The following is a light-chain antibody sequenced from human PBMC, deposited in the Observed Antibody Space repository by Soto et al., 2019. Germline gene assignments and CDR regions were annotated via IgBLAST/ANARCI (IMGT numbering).Light chain of an antibody. J-gene: IGKJ2*01. V-gene: IGKV1-5*03. Sequence: DIQMTQSPSTLSASVGDRVTITCRASQSISDYLAWYQQKPGKAPKLLIYKASSLESGVPSRLSGSGSGTEFTLTISSLQPDDFATYYCQQYISYLYTFGQGTKLEMK. CDR3: QQYISYLYT. CDR1: QSISDY. CDR2: KAS.